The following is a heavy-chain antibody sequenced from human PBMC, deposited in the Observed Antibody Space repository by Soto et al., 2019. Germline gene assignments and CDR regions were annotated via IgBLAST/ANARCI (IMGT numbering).Heavy chain of an antibody. D-gene: IGHD1-26*01. CDR1: CFSLSSVYY. CDR3: ASAKWEPYHFDC. Sequence: SETLCLPGGFSCFSLSSVYYWNLMRRPPGTELACIGSIYHSGSTYYNRSLKSRVTISVDTSKNRFSLKMDSVTAGDTGAYYSASAKWEPYHFDCWGQGTLVTASS. V-gene: IGHV4-38-2*01. J-gene: IGHJ4*02. CDR2: IYHSGST.